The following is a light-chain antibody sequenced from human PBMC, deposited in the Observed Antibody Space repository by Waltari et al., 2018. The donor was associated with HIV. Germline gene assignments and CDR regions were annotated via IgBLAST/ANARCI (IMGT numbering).Light chain of an antibody. CDR2: WAS. Sequence: DIVMTQSPDSLAVSLGERATIHCKSRQSVLYSSNNKNYLAWYQQKPGQPPKLLLYWASTRESAVPDRFSGSGSGTDFTLTISSLQAEDLAVYYCQQYYSTPLTFGGGTKVEIK. CDR3: QQYYSTPLT. J-gene: IGKJ4*01. CDR1: QSVLYSSNNKNY. V-gene: IGKV4-1*01.